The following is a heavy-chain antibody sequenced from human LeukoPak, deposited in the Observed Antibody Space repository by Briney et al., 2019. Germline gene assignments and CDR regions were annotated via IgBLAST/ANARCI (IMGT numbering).Heavy chain of an antibody. J-gene: IGHJ3*02. V-gene: IGHV1-2*04. Sequence: ASVKVSCKASGYTFTGYYMHWVRQAPGQGLEWMGWINPNSGCTNYAQKFQGWVTMTRDTSISTAYMELSRLRSDDTAVYYCARGSSSWPTDAFDIWGQGTMVTVSS. D-gene: IGHD6-13*01. CDR2: INPNSGCT. CDR1: GYTFTGYY. CDR3: ARGSSSWPTDAFDI.